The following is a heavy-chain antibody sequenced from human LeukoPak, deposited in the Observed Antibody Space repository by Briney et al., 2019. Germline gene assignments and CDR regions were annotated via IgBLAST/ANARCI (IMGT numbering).Heavy chain of an antibody. V-gene: IGHV4-39*01. CDR1: GGSVSSSSYY. J-gene: IGHJ5*02. CDR2: IYYSGKT. CDR3: ARLGYYFDTLGFDP. Sequence: PSETLSLTCTVSGGSVSSSSYYWGWIRQPPGKGLEWIGTIYYSGKTYYNPSLLSRVAISIDTSKNQFSLKLSSVTAADVAVFYCARLGYYFDTLGFDPWGQGTLVTVSS. D-gene: IGHD3-22*01.